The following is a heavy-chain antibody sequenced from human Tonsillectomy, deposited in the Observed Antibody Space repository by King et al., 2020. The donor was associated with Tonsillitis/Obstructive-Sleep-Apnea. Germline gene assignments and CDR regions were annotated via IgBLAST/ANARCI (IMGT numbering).Heavy chain of an antibody. CDR3: ARAREGRGYVDY. CDR2: INPSGGST. V-gene: IGHV1-46*01. CDR1: TSYY. Sequence: TSYYMHWVRQAPGQGLEWMGIINPSGGSTSYGQKFQGRVTMTSDRSTSTVYMEMSSLRSEDTAVYYCARAREGRGYVDYWGKGTLITV. J-gene: IGHJ4*02.